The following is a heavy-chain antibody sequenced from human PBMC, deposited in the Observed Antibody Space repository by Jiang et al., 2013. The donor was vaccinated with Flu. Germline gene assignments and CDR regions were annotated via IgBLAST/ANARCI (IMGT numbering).Heavy chain of an antibody. CDR1: GYTFPDYY. J-gene: IGHJ3*01. D-gene: IGHD1-26*01. CDR2: MNPKNGGT. Sequence: SGAEVKKPGASVKVSCKASGYTFPDYYIHWLRRAPGQRLEWMGWMNPKNGGTKFAQKFEGRVAMTRDTSISTAYMELSDLRSDDTAVYFCARGPSSGAFDVWGQGTMVALSS. V-gene: IGHV1-2*02. CDR3: ARGPSSGAFDV.